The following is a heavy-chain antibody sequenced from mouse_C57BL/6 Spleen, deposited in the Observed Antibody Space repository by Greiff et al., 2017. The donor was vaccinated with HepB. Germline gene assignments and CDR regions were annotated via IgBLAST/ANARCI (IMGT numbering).Heavy chain of an antibody. CDR1: GYTFTDYY. J-gene: IGHJ3*01. Sequence: QVQLKESGAELVRPGASVKLSCKASGYTFTDYYINWVKQRPGQGLEWIARIYPGSGNTYYNEKFKGKATLTAEKSSSTAYMQLSSLTSEDSAVYFCARPEAPGTTVVPFAYWGQGTLVTVSA. V-gene: IGHV1-76*01. CDR2: IYPGSGNT. D-gene: IGHD1-1*01. CDR3: ARPEAPGTTVVPFAY.